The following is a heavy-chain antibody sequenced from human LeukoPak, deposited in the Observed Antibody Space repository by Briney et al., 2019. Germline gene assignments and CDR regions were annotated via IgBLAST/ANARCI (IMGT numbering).Heavy chain of an antibody. CDR1: GGPFSGYY. Sequence: SETLSLTCAVYGGPFSGYYWSWIRQPPGKGLEWIGEINHSGSTNYNPSLKSRVTISVDTSKNQFSLKLSSVTAADTAVYYCARSGWRLFDYWGQGTLVTVSS. D-gene: IGHD6-19*01. J-gene: IGHJ4*02. V-gene: IGHV4-34*01. CDR2: INHSGST. CDR3: ARSGWRLFDY.